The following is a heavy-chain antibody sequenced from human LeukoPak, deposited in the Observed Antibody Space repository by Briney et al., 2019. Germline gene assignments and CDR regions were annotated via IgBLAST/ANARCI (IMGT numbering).Heavy chain of an antibody. CDR2: IYYSGST. V-gene: IGHV4-59*01. CDR3: ARDWGDYDSSGYYYRYFDY. Sequence: SETLSLTCTGSGGSISSYYWSWIRQPPGKGLEWIGYIYYSGSTNYNPSLKSRVTISVDTSKNQFSLKLSSVTAADTAVYYCARDWGDYDSSGYYYRYFDYWGQGTLVTVSS. D-gene: IGHD3-22*01. CDR1: GGSISSYY. J-gene: IGHJ4*02.